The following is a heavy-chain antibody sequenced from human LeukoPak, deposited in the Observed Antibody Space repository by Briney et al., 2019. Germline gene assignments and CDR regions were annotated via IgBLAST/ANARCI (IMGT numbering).Heavy chain of an antibody. V-gene: IGHV3-30*18. CDR2: IAYDGSYE. CDR1: GFTFSIYG. J-gene: IGHJ4*02. CDR3: AKDSILDH. Sequence: GGSLRLSCATSGFTFSIYGMHWVRQAPGKGLEWLAVIAYDGSYEYYADSVKGRLSISRDDSKKTVYLQMNSLRPEDTALYYCAKDSILDHWGQGTLVTVSS.